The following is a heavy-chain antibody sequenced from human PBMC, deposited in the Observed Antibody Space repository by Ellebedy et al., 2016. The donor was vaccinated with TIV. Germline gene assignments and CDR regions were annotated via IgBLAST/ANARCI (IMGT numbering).Heavy chain of an antibody. CDR3: ARVRRAVAGTGGDY. CDR2: ISSSGSTI. D-gene: IGHD6-19*01. V-gene: IGHV3-48*03. J-gene: IGHJ4*02. CDR1: GFTFSSYE. Sequence: PGGSLRLSCAASGFTFSSYEMNWVRQAPGKGLEWVSYISSSGSTIYYADSVKGRFTISRDNAKNSLYLQMNSLRAEDTAVYYCARVRRAVAGTGGDYWGQGTLVTVSS.